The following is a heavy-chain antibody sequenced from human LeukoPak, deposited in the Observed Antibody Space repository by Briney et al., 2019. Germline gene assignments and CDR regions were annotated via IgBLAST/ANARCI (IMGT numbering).Heavy chain of an antibody. Sequence: SETLSLTCAVYGGSFSGYYWSWIRQPPGKGLEWIGEINHSGSTNYNPSLKSRVTISVDTSKNQFSLKLSSVTAADTAVYYCARGLSSWYSLSSDFDYWAREPWSPSPQ. V-gene: IGHV4-34*01. CDR3: ARGLSSWYSLSSDFDY. D-gene: IGHD6-13*01. CDR1: GGSFSGYY. CDR2: INHSGST. J-gene: IGHJ4*02.